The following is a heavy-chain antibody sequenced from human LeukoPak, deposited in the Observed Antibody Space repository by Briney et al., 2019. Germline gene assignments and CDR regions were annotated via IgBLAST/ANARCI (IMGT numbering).Heavy chain of an antibody. CDR3: ARVWELSFDY. D-gene: IGHD1-26*01. J-gene: IGHJ4*02. CDR2: SYSSGSR. V-gene: IGHV3-53*01. Sequence: ETLSLTCTVSGGSIGSYYWSWVRQAPGKGLEWVAVSYSSGSRHYAESVKGRFTISRDNSKNTLYLQMNSLRAEDTALYYCARVWELSFDYWGQGTLVTVSS. CDR1: GGSIGSYY.